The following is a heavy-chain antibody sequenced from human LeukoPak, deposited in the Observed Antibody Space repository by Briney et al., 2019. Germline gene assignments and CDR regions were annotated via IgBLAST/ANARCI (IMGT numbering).Heavy chain of an antibody. CDR3: AKGSYYDSSGSFYFDY. CDR2: ISGSGDNT. V-gene: IGHV3-23*01. D-gene: IGHD3-22*01. J-gene: IGHJ4*02. CDR1: GFTSSSYA. Sequence: PGGSLRLSCAASGFTSSSYAMSWVRQAPGKGLEWVSGISGSGDNTYYADSVKGRFTISRDNSKNTLYVQVNSLGTEDTAAYYCAKGSYYDSSGSFYFDYWGQGTLVTVSS.